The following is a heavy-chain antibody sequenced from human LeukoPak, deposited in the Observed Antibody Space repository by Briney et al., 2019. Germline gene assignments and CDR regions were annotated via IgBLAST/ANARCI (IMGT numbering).Heavy chain of an antibody. CDR1: GFTFSSYG. CDR3: ARARCSYYDYVWGSYRPCWFDP. V-gene: IGHV3-21*01. D-gene: IGHD3-16*02. CDR2: ISSSSSYI. Sequence: GGSLRLSCAASGFTFSSYGMHWVRQAPGKGLEWVSSISSSSSYIYYADSVKGRFTISRDNAKNSLYLQMNSLRAEDTAVYYCARARCSYYDYVWGSYRPCWFDPWGQGTLVTVSS. J-gene: IGHJ5*02.